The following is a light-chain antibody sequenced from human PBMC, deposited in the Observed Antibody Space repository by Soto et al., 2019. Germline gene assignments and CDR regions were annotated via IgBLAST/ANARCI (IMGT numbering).Light chain of an antibody. CDR1: QSISSY. CDR2: AAS. CDR3: HQSYSAPWT. V-gene: IGKV1-39*01. J-gene: IGKJ1*01. Sequence: DIPVTQSPSSLSASVGDRVTITCRASQSISSYLNWYRQKPGRAPNLLIYAASKLQSGVPSRFSGSGSGTDVTLTISSLQPGDFAIYYCHQSYSAPWTFGQGTKVEIK.